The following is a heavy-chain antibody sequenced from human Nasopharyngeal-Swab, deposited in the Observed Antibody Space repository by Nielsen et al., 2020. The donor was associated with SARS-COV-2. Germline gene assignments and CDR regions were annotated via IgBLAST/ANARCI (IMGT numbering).Heavy chain of an antibody. D-gene: IGHD5-18*01. CDR3: ATYSDMEIYFSYVMDV. V-gene: IGHV7-4-1*02. Sequence: ASVKVSCKASGYSFTSFPILWVRQAPGQGLEWMGWINTNTGDPTYAQGFTGRFVFSLATSVSTAYLQISSLKAEDTAVYYCATYSDMEIYFSYVMDVWGQGTTVTVSS. CDR2: INTNTGDP. J-gene: IGHJ6*02. CDR1: GYSFTSFP.